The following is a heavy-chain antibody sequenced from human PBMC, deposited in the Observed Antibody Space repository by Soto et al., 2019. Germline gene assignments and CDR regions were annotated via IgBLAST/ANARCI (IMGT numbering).Heavy chain of an antibody. Sequence: SGTLSLTCAVSGGSISGGGYSWGWIRQPPGKGLEWIGYIYHSGSTYYNPSLKSRVTISVDRSRNQFSLKLSSVTAADTAVYYCARVPDYWGRGTLVTVSS. CDR3: ARVPDY. J-gene: IGHJ4*02. V-gene: IGHV4-30-2*01. CDR1: GGSISGGGYS. CDR2: IYHSGST.